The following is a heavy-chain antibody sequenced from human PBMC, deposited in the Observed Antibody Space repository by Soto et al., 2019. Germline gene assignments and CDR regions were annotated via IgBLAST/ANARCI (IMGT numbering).Heavy chain of an antibody. J-gene: IGHJ4*02. CDR2: INAGNGNT. Sequence: ASVKVSCKASGYTFTSYAMHWVRQAPGHRLEWMGWINAGNGNTKYSQKFQGRVTITRDTSASTAYMELSSLRSEDTAVYYCARPLGLTYYYGSGLDYWGQGTLVTVSS. V-gene: IGHV1-3*01. CDR3: ARPLGLTYYYGSGLDY. D-gene: IGHD3-10*01. CDR1: GYTFTSYA.